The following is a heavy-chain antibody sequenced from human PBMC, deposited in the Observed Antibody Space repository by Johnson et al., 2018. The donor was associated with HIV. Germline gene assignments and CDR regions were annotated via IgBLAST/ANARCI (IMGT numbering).Heavy chain of an antibody. Sequence: QVQLVESGGGVVRPGRSLRLSCAASGFTFSSYAMHWVRQAPGKGLEWVAVMWYDGSNKYYADSVQGRFTISRDNSKNTLSLQMNSLRAEDTAVYYCARVLFNFWSGYSDAFDIWGQGTMVTVSS. J-gene: IGHJ3*02. CDR2: MWYDGSNK. D-gene: IGHD3-3*01. V-gene: IGHV3-33*08. CDR1: GFTFSSYA. CDR3: ARVLFNFWSGYSDAFDI.